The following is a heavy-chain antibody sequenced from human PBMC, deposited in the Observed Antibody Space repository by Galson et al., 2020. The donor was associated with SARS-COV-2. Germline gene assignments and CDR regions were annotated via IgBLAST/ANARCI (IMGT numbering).Heavy chain of an antibody. Sequence: SLPLSFPSNVTRYSLNSDYFCAWIRQPPAQGLVWTVILFLSASTFYNPSLESRVTISRDTSKNQFSLKLTSVTDADTAVYYCARDEGYTSGWAVGGWDWGQGTLVTVSS. D-gene: IGHD6-19*01. CDR1: RYSLNSDYF. J-gene: IGHJ4*02. CDR2: LFLSAST. V-gene: IGHV4-38-2*02. CDR3: ARDEGYTSGWAVGGWD.